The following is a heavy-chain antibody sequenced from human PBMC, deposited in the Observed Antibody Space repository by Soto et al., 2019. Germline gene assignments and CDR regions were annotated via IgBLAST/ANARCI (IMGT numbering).Heavy chain of an antibody. J-gene: IGHJ6*02. CDR1: GGSISIYY. CDR2: IYYSGST. CDR3: ARDGGRIAAAGLYYYGMDV. Sequence: ETLSLTCTVSGGSISIYYWSCIRQPPGKGLEWIGYIYYSGSTNYNPSLKSRVTISVDTSKNQFSLKLRSVTAADTAVHYCARDGGRIAAAGLYYYGMDVWGQGTTVTGSS. V-gene: IGHV4-59*01. D-gene: IGHD6-13*01.